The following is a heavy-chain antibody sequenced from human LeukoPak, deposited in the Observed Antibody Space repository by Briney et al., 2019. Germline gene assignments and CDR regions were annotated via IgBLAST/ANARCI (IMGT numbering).Heavy chain of an antibody. CDR1: GGSISSYY. CDR2: IGNSGRT. Sequence: SETLSLTCTVSGGSISSYYWSWIRQPPGKGLEWIGYIGNSGRTNYNPSLKSRVTISVDMSKNQFSLKLSSVTAADTAVYSCARNGESCSFDYWGQGTLLTVSS. CDR3: ARNGESCSFDY. V-gene: IGHV4-59*01. J-gene: IGHJ4*02. D-gene: IGHD2-15*01.